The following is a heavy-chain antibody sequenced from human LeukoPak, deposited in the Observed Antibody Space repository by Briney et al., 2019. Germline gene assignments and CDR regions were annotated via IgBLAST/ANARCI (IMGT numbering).Heavy chain of an antibody. Sequence: GSLRLSCAASGFTFSSYEMNWVRQAPGKGLQWIGSIYHSGNTYYNPSLKSRVTISVDTSKNQFSLKLNSVTAADTAVFYCARLATAGTYYFDYWGQGTLVTVSS. D-gene: IGHD6-13*01. CDR3: ARLATAGTYYFDY. CDR1: GFTFSSYE. J-gene: IGHJ4*02. V-gene: IGHV4-38-2*01. CDR2: IYHSGNT.